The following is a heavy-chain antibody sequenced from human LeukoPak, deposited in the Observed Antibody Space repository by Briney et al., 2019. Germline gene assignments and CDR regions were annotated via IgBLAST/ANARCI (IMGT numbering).Heavy chain of an antibody. CDR3: ARDWSYYGSGSFDY. CDR2: ITTTGSTI. J-gene: IGHJ4*02. Sequence: GGSLRVSCAASGFTFSSYEMNWVRQAPGKGLDWVSDITTTGSTIYYADSVKGRFTISRDNTKNTLYLQMNRLSAGVTAVYYCARDWSYYGSGSFDYWGEGTLVTVSS. V-gene: IGHV3-48*03. CDR1: GFTFSSYE. D-gene: IGHD3-10*01.